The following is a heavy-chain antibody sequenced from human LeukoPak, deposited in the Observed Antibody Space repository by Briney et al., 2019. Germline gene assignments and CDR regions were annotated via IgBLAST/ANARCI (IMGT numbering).Heavy chain of an antibody. CDR3: ARRRVRATAIKYYYYGMDV. CDR1: GGSLSSSSYY. D-gene: IGHD1-26*01. Sequence: SEILSLTCTVSGGSLSSSSYYWGWLRQPPGTGLEWIGSIYYSGSTYYNPSLKSRVTISVDTSKNQFSLKLSSVTAADTAVYYCARRRVRATAIKYYYYGMDVWGQGTTVTVSS. CDR2: IYYSGST. V-gene: IGHV4-39*01. J-gene: IGHJ6*02.